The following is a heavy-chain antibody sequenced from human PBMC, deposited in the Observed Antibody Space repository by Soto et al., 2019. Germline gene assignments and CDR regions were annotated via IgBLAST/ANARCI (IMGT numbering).Heavy chain of an antibody. V-gene: IGHV2-5*01. D-gene: IGHD6-19*01. CDR1: GFSLRDYAVG. Sequence: QITLKESGPTLVKPTQTLTLTCTFSGFSLRDYAVGVGWIGQPPGKALEWLSFIYWNDNEYYSPSLRSRLTISKDTSKNQVVLTITNMDPVDTATYYCAHGSGWFFDYRGQGTLVTVSS. CDR2: IYWNDNE. CDR3: AHGSGWFFDY. J-gene: IGHJ4*02.